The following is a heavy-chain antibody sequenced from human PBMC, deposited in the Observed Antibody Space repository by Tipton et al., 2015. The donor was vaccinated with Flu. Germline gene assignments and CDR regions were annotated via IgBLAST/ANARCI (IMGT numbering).Heavy chain of an antibody. CDR1: GGSISSGGYY. CDR2: IYYSGST. J-gene: IGHJ6*02. CDR3: ARDPGTAMVKGTDDYYGMDV. Sequence: TLSLTCTVSGGSISSGGYYWSWIRQHPGKGLEWIGYIYYSGSTYYNPSLKSRVTISVDTSKNQFSLKLSSVTAADTAVYYCARDPGTAMVKGTDDYYGMDVWGQGTTVTVSS. V-gene: IGHV4-31*03. D-gene: IGHD5-18*01.